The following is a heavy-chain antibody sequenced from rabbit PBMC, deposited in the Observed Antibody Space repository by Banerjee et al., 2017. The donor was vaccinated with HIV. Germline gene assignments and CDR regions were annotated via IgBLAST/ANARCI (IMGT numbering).Heavy chain of an antibody. CDR2: IYTGKSGST. Sequence: QSLEESGGDLVKPGASLTLTCTASGFSLSSNAMCWVRQAPGKGLEWIACIYTGKSGSTYYANWAKGRFTISKTSSTTVTLQMTSLTAADTATYFCARAAYGSGNGGRIDDFNLWGPGTLVTVS. CDR1: GFSLSSNA. CDR3: ARAAYGSGNGGRIDDFNL. D-gene: IGHD5-1*01. V-gene: IGHV1S40*01. J-gene: IGHJ4*01.